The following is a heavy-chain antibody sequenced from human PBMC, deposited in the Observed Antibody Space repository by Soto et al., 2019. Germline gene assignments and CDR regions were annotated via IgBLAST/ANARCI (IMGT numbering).Heavy chain of an antibody. CDR3: ASYAGGFDY. J-gene: IGHJ4*02. V-gene: IGHV4-31*11. Sequence: QVQLQGSGPGLVEPSQTLSLTCDVSGYSIDTGAYYWAWIRQHPGKGLEWLGYIYNSGSTSYNPSLKGRGYISTDTSKNQFSLRLTSVTVADTATYFCASYAGGFDYWGQGILVTVPS. D-gene: IGHD1-26*01. CDR1: GYSIDTGAYY. CDR2: IYNSGST.